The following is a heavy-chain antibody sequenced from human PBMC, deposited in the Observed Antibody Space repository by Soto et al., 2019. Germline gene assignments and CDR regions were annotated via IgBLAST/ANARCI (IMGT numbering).Heavy chain of an antibody. D-gene: IGHD2-15*01. CDR2: ISYSGST. Sequence: PSETLSLTCTVSGGSISSYYWSWIRQPPGKGLKWIGHISYSGSTNYSPSLESRVTISVDTAKNQFSLKVSSVTAADTAVYYCASLKGYCSGDGCYGRYYFDYWGQGTLVTVSS. J-gene: IGHJ4*02. CDR3: ASLKGYCSGDGCYGRYYFDY. V-gene: IGHV4-59*01. CDR1: GGSISSYY.